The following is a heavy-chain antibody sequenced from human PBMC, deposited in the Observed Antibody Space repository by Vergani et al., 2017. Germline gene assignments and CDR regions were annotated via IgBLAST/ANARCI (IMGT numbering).Heavy chain of an antibody. Sequence: QVQLQESGPGLVKPSETLSLTCAVSGYSISSNYYWGWIRQPPGKGLEWFGTIYHSGSTYYNPSLKSRVTISAETSKNQFSLTLSSVTAADTAVYFCASSYCSSTSCYAEFFHHWGQGTLVTVSS. CDR3: ASSYCSSTSCYAEFFHH. D-gene: IGHD2-2*01. V-gene: IGHV4-38-2*01. CDR2: IYHSGST. J-gene: IGHJ1*01. CDR1: GYSISSNYY.